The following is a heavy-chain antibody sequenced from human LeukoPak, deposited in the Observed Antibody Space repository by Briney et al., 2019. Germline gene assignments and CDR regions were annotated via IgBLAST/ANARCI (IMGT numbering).Heavy chain of an antibody. CDR1: GYTFTGYY. CDR3: ARDASPFDY. Sequence: ASVKVSCKASGYTFTGYYIHWVRQAPGQGLEWVGWINPNSGSTNYAQKFQGRVTMTRDTSISTAYMELSSLRSDDTAVYYCARDASPFDYWGQGTLVTVSS. V-gene: IGHV1-2*02. CDR2: INPNSGST. J-gene: IGHJ4*02.